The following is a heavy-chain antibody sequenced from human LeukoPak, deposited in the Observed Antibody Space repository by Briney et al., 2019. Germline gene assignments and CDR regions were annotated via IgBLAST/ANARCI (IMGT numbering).Heavy chain of an antibody. D-gene: IGHD2-2*02. CDR2: ISTYNSNT. Sequence: ASVKVSCKASGYTFTTYGINWLRQAPGQGLAWMGWISTYNSNTLYAQKLQGRVTMTTDVSTSTAYMELRSLRSDDTAVYYCARGIPSGDAFDIWGQGTMVTVSS. V-gene: IGHV1-18*01. CDR3: ARGIPSGDAFDI. J-gene: IGHJ3*02. CDR1: GYTFTTYG.